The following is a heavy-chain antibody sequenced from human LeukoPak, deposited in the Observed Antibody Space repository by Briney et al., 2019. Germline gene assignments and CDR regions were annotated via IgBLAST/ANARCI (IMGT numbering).Heavy chain of an antibody. D-gene: IGHD2/OR15-2a*01. Sequence: GGSVRLSCAASGFTFSDNSMSWFRQAPGKGLEWIAYITSSGSKMDYADSVKGRFTISRDNAKNSLFLQMNSLRVEDTAVYYCGRTRKNFYFDYWGQGTLVAVSS. CDR2: ITSSGSKM. V-gene: IGHV3-11*01. CDR3: GRTRKNFYFDY. CDR1: GFTFSDNS. J-gene: IGHJ4*02.